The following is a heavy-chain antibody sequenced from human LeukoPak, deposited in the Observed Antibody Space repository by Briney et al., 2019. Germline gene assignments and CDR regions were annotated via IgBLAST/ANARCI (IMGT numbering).Heavy chain of an antibody. D-gene: IGHD3-10*01. Sequence: QPGGSLRLSCAASGFTFNSYGMHWVRQAPGKGLEWVAVIWYDGSNKYYADSVKGRFTISRDNSKNTLYLQMNSLRAEDTAVYYCARDRASILLEGMDVWGQGTTVTVSS. CDR3: ARDRASILLEGMDV. J-gene: IGHJ6*02. CDR2: IWYDGSNK. V-gene: IGHV3-33*01. CDR1: GFTFNSYG.